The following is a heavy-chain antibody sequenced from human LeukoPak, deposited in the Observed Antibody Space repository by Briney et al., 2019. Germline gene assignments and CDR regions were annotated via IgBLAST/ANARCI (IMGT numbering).Heavy chain of an antibody. D-gene: IGHD2-15*01. CDR1: GFTFSSYW. CDR2: INTDGRST. J-gene: IGHJ4*02. Sequence: PGGSLRLSCAASGFTFSSYWMHWVRQAPGKGPVWVSHINTDGRSTSYADSVKGRFTISRDNSKSTLCLQMNSLRAEDTAVYYCAKQLGYCSDGSCYFPYWGQGTLVTVSS. CDR3: AKQLGYCSDGSCYFPY. V-gene: IGHV3-74*01.